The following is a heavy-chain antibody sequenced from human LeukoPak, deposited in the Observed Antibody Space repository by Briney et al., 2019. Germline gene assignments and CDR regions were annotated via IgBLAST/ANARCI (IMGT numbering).Heavy chain of an antibody. Sequence: ASVKVSCKAPGGTFSSYAISWVRQAPGQGLEWMGGIIPIFGTANYAQKFQGRVTITTDESTSTAYMELSSLRSEDTAVYYCATGSSSLAVGYWGQGTLVTVSA. CDR2: IIPIFGTA. V-gene: IGHV1-69*05. J-gene: IGHJ4*02. CDR1: GGTFSSYA. D-gene: IGHD6-6*01. CDR3: ATGSSSLAVGY.